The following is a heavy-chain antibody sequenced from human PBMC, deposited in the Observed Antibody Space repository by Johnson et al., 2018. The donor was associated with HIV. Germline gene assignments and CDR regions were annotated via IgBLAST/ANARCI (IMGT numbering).Heavy chain of an antibody. CDR2: MSYDGSNT. CDR3: VKGSRDLGGAFDI. J-gene: IGHJ3*02. V-gene: IGHV3-30*07. CDR1: GFTFNNYS. Sequence: VQLLESGGGVVQPGKSLRFSCAASGFTFNNYSVHWVRQAPGKGLDWLTLMSYDGSNTFYEASVKGRFTISRDNSKNTLYLQMNSLRAEDTAVYYCVKGSRDLGGAFDIWGQGTMVTVSS.